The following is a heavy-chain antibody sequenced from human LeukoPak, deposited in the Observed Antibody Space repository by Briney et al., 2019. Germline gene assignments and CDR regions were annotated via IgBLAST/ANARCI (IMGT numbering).Heavy chain of an antibody. D-gene: IGHD3-22*01. J-gene: IGHJ6*03. CDR3: ARVGITMKATSYYYYYYMDV. CDR1: GGSISSYY. CDR2: IYYSGST. Sequence: PSETLSLTCTVSGGSISSYYWSWIRQPPGKGLEWIGYIYYSGSTNYSPSLKSRVTISVDTSKNQFSLKLSSVTAADTAVYYCARVGITMKATSYYYYYYMDVWGKGTTVTVSS. V-gene: IGHV4-59*01.